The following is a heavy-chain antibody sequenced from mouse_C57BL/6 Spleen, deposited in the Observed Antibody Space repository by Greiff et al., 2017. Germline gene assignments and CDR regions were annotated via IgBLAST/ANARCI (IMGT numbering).Heavy chain of an antibody. CDR2: ISSGSSTI. CDR1: GFTFSDYG. CDR3: AREGSNYEYAMDY. J-gene: IGHJ4*01. V-gene: IGHV5-17*01. Sequence: EVKLMESGGGLVKPGGSLKLSCAASGFTFSDYGMHWVRQAPEKGLEWVAYISSGSSTIYYADTVKGRFTISRDNAKNTLFLQMTSLRSEDTAMYYCAREGSNYEYAMDYWGQGTSVTVSS. D-gene: IGHD2-5*01.